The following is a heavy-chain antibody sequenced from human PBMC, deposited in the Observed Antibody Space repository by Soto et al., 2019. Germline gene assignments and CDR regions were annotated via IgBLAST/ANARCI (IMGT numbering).Heavy chain of an antibody. D-gene: IGHD5-18*01. V-gene: IGHV4-61*01. CDR2: IYYSGST. CDR1: GGSVSSGSYY. Sequence: QVQLQESGPGLVKPSETLSLTCTVSGGSVSSGSYYWSWIRQPPGKGLEWIGYIYYSGSTNYNPSLQRRVTISVDTSKNQFSLKLSSVTAADTAVYYCARGEQLWPFDYWGQGTLVTVSS. CDR3: ARGEQLWPFDY. J-gene: IGHJ4*02.